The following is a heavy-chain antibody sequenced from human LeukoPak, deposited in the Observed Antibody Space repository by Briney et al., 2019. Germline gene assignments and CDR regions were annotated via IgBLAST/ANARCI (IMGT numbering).Heavy chain of an antibody. Sequence: ASVKVSCKASGFTFTSYDINWVRQASGQGLEWMGWMNPNNGNTGYAQKFQGRVTMTRDTSISTAYMELRGLRSEDTAVYYCATSKIVVVPAVYYYGMDVWGQGTTVTVSS. CDR1: GFTFTSYD. CDR2: MNPNNGNT. J-gene: IGHJ6*02. D-gene: IGHD2-2*01. V-gene: IGHV1-8*01. CDR3: ATSKIVVVPAVYYYGMDV.